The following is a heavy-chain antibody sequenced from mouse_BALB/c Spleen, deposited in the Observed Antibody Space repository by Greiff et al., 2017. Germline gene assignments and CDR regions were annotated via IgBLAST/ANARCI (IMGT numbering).Heavy chain of an antibody. Sequence: QVQLQQSGAELAKPGASVKMSCKASGYTFTSYWMHWVQQRPGQGLEWIGYINPSTGYTEYNQKFKDKATLTADKSSSTAYMQLSSLTSEDSAVYYCARPYYYGSSHFAYWGQGTLVTVSA. J-gene: IGHJ3*01. D-gene: IGHD1-1*01. CDR3: ARPYYYGSSHFAY. CDR2: INPSTGYT. CDR1: GYTFTSYW. V-gene: IGHV1-7*01.